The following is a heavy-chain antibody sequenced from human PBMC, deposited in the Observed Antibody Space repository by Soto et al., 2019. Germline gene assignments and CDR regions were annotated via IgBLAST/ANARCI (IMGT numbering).Heavy chain of an antibody. CDR3: VKEGKMGVEGFDF. J-gene: IGHJ4*02. CDR1: GFTLSDHA. V-gene: IGHV3-23*01. Sequence: EMQLLESGGDLVQPGGSLRLSCATSGFTLSDHAMHWVRQAPGEGLECVSGIRGDLVTTPYADSVTGRFTISRDNSKNTLYLQRNSLRDEDTAIYYCVKEGKMGVEGFDFWGKGTLVPVSS. CDR2: IRGDLVTT. D-gene: IGHD1-26*01.